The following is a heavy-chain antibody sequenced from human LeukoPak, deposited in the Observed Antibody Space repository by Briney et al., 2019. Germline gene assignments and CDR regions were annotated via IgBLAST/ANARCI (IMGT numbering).Heavy chain of an antibody. CDR3: AREGLYGDYVWSLDY. Sequence: SQTLSLTCTVSGGSINNGDNYWSWIRQPPGKGLEWIGFIFYRGTAYYSPSLKSRVTISVDTSKNQFSLKLSSVTAADTAVYYCAREGLYGDYVWSLDYWGQGTLVTVSS. V-gene: IGHV4-30-4*01. J-gene: IGHJ4*02. D-gene: IGHD4-17*01. CDR1: GGSINNGDNY. CDR2: IFYRGTA.